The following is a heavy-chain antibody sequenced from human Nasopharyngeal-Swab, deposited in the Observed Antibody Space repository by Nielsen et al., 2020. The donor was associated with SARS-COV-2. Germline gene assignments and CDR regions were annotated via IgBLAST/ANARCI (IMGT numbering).Heavy chain of an antibody. CDR1: GFTFSDYY. Sequence: GESLKISCAASGFTFSDYYMSWIRQAPGKGLEWVSYISSSGSTIYYADSVKGRFTISRDNSKNTLYLQMNSLRAEDTAVYYCAREGSGGSCYYFDYWGQGTLVTVSS. CDR3: AREGSGGSCYYFDY. D-gene: IGHD2-15*01. V-gene: IGHV3-11*04. J-gene: IGHJ4*02. CDR2: ISSSGSTI.